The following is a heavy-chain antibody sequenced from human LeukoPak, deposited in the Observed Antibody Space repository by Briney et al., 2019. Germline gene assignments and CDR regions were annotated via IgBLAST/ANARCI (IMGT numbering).Heavy chain of an antibody. CDR3: ARISDYSAFDY. CDR1: GGSISNGDHY. Sequence: PSETLSLTCTVSGGSISNGDHYWSWIRQHPGKGLEWIGYIYYSGSTNYNPSLKSRVTISVDTSKNQFSLKLSSVTAADTAVYYCARISDYSAFDYWGQGTLVTVSS. V-gene: IGHV4-61*08. J-gene: IGHJ4*02. D-gene: IGHD4-17*01. CDR2: IYYSGST.